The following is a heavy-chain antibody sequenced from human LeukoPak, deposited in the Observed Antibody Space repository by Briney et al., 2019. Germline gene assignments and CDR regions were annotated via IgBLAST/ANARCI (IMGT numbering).Heavy chain of an antibody. CDR1: GYTFTSYY. J-gene: IGHJ5*02. CDR3: ARVPVAGTYWFDP. Sequence: ASVRVSCKASGYTFTSYYMHWVRQAPGQGLEWMGIINPSGGSTSYAQKFQGRVTMTRDTSTSTVYMELSSLRSEDTAVYYCARVPVAGTYWFDPWGQGTLVTASS. CDR2: INPSGGST. D-gene: IGHD6-19*01. V-gene: IGHV1-46*01.